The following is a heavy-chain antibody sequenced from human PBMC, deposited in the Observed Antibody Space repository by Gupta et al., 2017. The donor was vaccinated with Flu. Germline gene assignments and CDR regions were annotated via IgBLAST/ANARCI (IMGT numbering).Heavy chain of an antibody. CDR3: ARVFRGYYYVDV. Sequence: FTFIAYYMSWIRQGPGKWLDWVSYISSSRSNRYYEDSVKGRATISSDAKNSLYLKMKSLGAEDTAVYDCARVFRGYYYVDVWGTGTTGTVSS. CDR1: FTFIAYY. CDR2: ISSSRSNR. V-gene: IGHV3-11*01. J-gene: IGHJ6*03.